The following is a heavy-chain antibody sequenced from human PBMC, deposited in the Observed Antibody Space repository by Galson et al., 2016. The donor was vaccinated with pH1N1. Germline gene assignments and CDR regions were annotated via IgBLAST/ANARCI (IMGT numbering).Heavy chain of an antibody. CDR2: ISKDGNNV. CDR1: GFTLSCCA. V-gene: IGHV3-30*04. D-gene: IGHD4-11*01. CDR3: ASSRDFSFDY. J-gene: IGHJ4*02. Sequence: SLRLSCAASGFTLSCCAMHWVRQAPGKGLECVALISKDGNNVYSADSVKGRFTISRDSSTNTLYLQMNSLRTEDTAIYYCASSRDFSFDYWGQGALVTVAS.